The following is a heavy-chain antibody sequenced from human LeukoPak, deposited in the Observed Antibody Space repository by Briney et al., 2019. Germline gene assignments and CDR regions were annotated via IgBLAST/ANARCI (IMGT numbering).Heavy chain of an antibody. J-gene: IGHJ4*02. D-gene: IGHD2-2*01. CDR2: IYHSGST. V-gene: IGHV4-30-2*01. CDR1: GGSISSGGYY. CDR3: ARDCSSTSCPDY. Sequence: SGTLSLTCAVSGGSISSGGYYWSWIRQPPGKGLEWIGYIYHSGSTYYNPSLKSRVTISVDRSKNQFSLKLSSVTATDTAVYYCARDCSSTSCPDYWGQGTLVTVSS.